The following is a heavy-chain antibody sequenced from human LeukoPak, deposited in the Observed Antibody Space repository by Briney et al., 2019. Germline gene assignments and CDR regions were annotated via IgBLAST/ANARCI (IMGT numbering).Heavy chain of an antibody. J-gene: IGHJ4*02. Sequence: GASVNVSCKASGYTFTSYGISWVRQAPGQGLEWMGWISAYNGNTNYAQKLQGRVTMTTDTSTSTAYMELRSLRSDDTAVYYCARDSGGDGYNLASLGFDYWGQGTLVTVSS. CDR1: GYTFTSYG. V-gene: IGHV1-18*01. CDR2: ISAYNGNT. D-gene: IGHD5-24*01. CDR3: ARDSGGDGYNLASLGFDY.